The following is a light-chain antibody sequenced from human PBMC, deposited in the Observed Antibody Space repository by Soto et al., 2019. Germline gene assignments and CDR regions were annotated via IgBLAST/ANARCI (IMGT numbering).Light chain of an antibody. CDR2: DAS. CDR3: QQSYSRT. J-gene: IGKJ1*01. V-gene: IGKV1-5*02. Sequence: DIQMTQSPSTLSASVGDRVTIICRASQSISSWLAWYQQKPGKAPKLLIYDASSLQSGVPSRFSGSGSGTDFTLTITSLQPEDFATYYCQQSYSRTFGQGTKVDI. CDR1: QSISSW.